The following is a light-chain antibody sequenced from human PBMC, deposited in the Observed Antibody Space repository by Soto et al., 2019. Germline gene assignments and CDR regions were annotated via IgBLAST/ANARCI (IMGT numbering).Light chain of an antibody. J-gene: IGKJ1*01. CDR2: GAS. CDR3: QQYGSSCT. V-gene: IGKV3-20*01. Sequence: EIVLTQSPGTLSLSPGERATLSCRASQSVSNNYLAWYQQKPGQAPSLLIYGASNRATGIPDRFSGSGSGTDFTLTISRLEPEDFAVYYCQQYGSSCTFGQETKVEIK. CDR1: QSVSNNY.